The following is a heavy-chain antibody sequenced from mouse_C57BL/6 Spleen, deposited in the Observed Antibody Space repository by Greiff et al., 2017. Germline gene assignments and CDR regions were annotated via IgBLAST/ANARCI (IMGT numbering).Heavy chain of an antibody. CDR3: ARQVITTYYFDY. Sequence: DVKLVESGGDLVKPGGSLKLSCAASGFTFSSYGMSWVRQTPDKRLEWVATISSGGSYTYYPDSVKGRFTISRDNAKNTLYLQMSSLKSEDTAMYYCARQVITTYYFDYWGQGTTLTVSS. D-gene: IGHD2-4*01. CDR2: ISSGGSYT. J-gene: IGHJ2*01. CDR1: GFTFSSYG. V-gene: IGHV5-6*02.